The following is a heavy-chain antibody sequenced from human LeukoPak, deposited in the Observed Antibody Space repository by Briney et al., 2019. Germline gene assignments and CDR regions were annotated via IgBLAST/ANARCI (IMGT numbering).Heavy chain of an antibody. CDR1: GGSFSGYY. J-gene: IGHJ4*02. D-gene: IGHD6-13*01. V-gene: IGHV4-34*01. CDR3: ARGLEQQLPHY. Sequence: SETLSLTCAVYGGSFSGYYWSWIRQPPGKGLEWIGEINHSGSTNYNPSLKSRVTISVDTSKNQFSLKLSSVTAADTAVYYCARGLEQQLPHYWGQGTLVTVPS. CDR2: INHSGST.